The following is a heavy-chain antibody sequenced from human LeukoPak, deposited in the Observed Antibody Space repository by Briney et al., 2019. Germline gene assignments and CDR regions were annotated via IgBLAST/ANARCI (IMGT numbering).Heavy chain of an antibody. CDR3: ARDARSGYYSLYYYYMDV. J-gene: IGHJ6*03. V-gene: IGHV4-59*01. CDR2: IYYSGST. D-gene: IGHD3-3*01. CDR1: GGSISSYY. Sequence: SETLSLTCTVSGGSISSYYWSWIRQPPGKGLEWIGYIYYSGSTNYNPSLKSRVTISVDTSKNQFSLKLSSVTAADTAVYYCARDARSGYYSLYYYYMDVWGKGTTVTVSS.